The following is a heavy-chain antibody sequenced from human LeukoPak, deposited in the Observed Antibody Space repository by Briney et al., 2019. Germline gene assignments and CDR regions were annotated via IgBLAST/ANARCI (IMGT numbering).Heavy chain of an antibody. CDR1: GGSFSGYY. Sequence: PSETLSLTCAVYGGSFSGYYWSWIRQPPGKGLEWIGENNHSGSTNYNPSLKSRVTISVDTSTNQFSLKLSSVTAADTAVYYCARGGPSSGPYSSGWYSPLFAEPWFDPWGQGTLVTVSS. D-gene: IGHD6-19*01. CDR2: NNHSGST. J-gene: IGHJ5*02. CDR3: ARGGPSSGPYSSGWYSPLFAEPWFDP. V-gene: IGHV4-34*01.